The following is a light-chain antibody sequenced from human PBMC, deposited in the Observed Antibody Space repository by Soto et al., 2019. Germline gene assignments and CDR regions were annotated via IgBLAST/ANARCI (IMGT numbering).Light chain of an antibody. J-gene: IGKJ2*01. CDR1: QSVSSN. CDR3: QQYNNWPPEYT. Sequence: EIVMTQSPATLSVSPGERATLSCRASQSVSSNLAWYQQKPGQPPRLLIYGASTRATSIPARFSGSGSGTEFPLTISSLQSEDFAVYYCQQYNNWPPEYTFGQGTKLEIK. CDR2: GAS. V-gene: IGKV3-15*01.